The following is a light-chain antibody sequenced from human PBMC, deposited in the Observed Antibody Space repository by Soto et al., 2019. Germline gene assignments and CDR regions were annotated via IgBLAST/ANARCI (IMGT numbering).Light chain of an antibody. J-gene: IGKJ3*01. CDR2: HAS. Sequence: DIQMTQSPSSLSASIGDRVTITCQASQNITNNLSWYQQKPGKAPNLLIYHASKLAKGVTSRFSGSGSGTDFSFIITSLQREDLATYYCQQLNSYPSITFGPGTTVDVK. V-gene: IGKV1-33*01. CDR3: QQLNSYPSIT. CDR1: QNITNN.